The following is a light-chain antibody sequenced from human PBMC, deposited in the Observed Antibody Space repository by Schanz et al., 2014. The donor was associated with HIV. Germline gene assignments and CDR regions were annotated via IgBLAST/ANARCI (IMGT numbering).Light chain of an antibody. Sequence: IQMTQSPSTVSASVGDRVTITCRASQTIGRLLAWYQQRPGRAPNLLIYQASALETGVPSRFSGSGSGTEFTLTISGLQPDDFATYYCQQCVTYPYTFGQGTTLDIK. CDR2: QAS. V-gene: IGKV1-5*03. J-gene: IGKJ2*01. CDR3: QQCVTYPYT. CDR1: QTIGRL.